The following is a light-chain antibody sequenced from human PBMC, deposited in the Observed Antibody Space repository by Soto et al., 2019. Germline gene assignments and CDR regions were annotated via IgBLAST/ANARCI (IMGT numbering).Light chain of an antibody. CDR2: DVS. CDR1: SSDVGGYNY. J-gene: IGLJ2*01. CDR3: SSYAGSNNYVV. V-gene: IGLV2-8*01. Sequence: QSALTQPPSASGSPGRSVTISCTGTSSDVGGYNYVSWYQQHPGKAPKLMIYDVSTRPSGVPDRFSGSKSGNTASLTVSGLQAEDEADYYCSSYAGSNNYVVFGGGTKVTVL.